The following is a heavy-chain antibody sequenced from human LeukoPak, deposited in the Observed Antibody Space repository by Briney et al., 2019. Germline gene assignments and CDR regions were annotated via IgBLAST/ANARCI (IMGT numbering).Heavy chain of an antibody. Sequence: ASVKVSCKASGGTFSSYAISWVRQAPGQGLEWMGGIIPIFGTANCAQKFQGRVTITADESTSTAYMELSSLRSEDTAVYYCARDYGDTAIPGYWGQGTLVTVSS. V-gene: IGHV1-69*13. CDR2: IIPIFGTA. J-gene: IGHJ4*02. CDR3: ARDYGDTAIPGY. D-gene: IGHD5-18*01. CDR1: GGTFSSYA.